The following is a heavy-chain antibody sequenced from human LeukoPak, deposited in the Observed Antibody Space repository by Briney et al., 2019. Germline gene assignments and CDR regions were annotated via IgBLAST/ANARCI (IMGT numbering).Heavy chain of an antibody. Sequence: SETLSLTCTVSGGSISSYYWSWIRQPPGKGLEWIGYIYHSGSTYYNPSLKSRVTISVDRSKNQFSLKLSSVTAADTAVYYCARTDYDILTGYPASFDYWGQGTLVTVSS. D-gene: IGHD3-9*01. CDR1: GGSISSYY. CDR2: IYHSGST. J-gene: IGHJ4*02. CDR3: ARTDYDILTGYPASFDY. V-gene: IGHV4-59*12.